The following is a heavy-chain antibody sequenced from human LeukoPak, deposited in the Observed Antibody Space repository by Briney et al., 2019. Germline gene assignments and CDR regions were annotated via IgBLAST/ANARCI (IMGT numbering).Heavy chain of an antibody. CDR2: IIPILGIA. V-gene: IGHV1-69*02. CDR3: ARGAVVVPAKVPLYGMDV. Sequence: GSSVKVSCKASGCTFSSYTISWVRQAPGQGLEWMGWIIPILGIANYAQKFQGRVTITPDKSTSTAYMELSSLRSEDTAVYYCARGAVVVPAKVPLYGMDVWGQGTTVTVSS. CDR1: GCTFSSYT. D-gene: IGHD2-2*01. J-gene: IGHJ6*02.